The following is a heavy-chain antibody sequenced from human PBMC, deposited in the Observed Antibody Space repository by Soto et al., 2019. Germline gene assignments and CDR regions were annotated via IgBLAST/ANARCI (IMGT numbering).Heavy chain of an antibody. Sequence: PGGSLRLSFAASGFTFGDYATQWVRQAPGKGLEWVSAISWNSGSIDYADSVKGRFTISRDNAKNSLYLQMNSLRAEDTALYYCAKSHTTSGWYVTTDYWGQGTRVTVSS. CDR3: AKSHTTSGWYVTTDY. J-gene: IGHJ4*02. V-gene: IGHV3-9*01. CDR1: GFTFGDYA. CDR2: ISWNSGSI. D-gene: IGHD6-19*01.